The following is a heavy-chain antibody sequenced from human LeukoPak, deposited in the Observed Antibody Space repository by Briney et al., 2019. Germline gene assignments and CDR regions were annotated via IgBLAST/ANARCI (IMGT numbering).Heavy chain of an antibody. CDR3: AKESGIAVAGFFDY. J-gene: IGHJ4*02. Sequence: GGSLRLSCAASGFTFSSHAMSWVRQAPGKGLEGVSAISGSGGSTYYADSVKGRFTISRDNSKNTLYLQMNSLRAEDTAVYYCAKESGIAVAGFFDYWGQGTLVTVSS. D-gene: IGHD6-19*01. CDR1: GFTFSSHA. CDR2: ISGSGGST. V-gene: IGHV3-23*01.